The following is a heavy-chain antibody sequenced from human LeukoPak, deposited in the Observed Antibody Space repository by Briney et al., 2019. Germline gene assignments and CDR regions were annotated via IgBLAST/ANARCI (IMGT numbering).Heavy chain of an antibody. CDR3: ARDQGLTAPPPYGLDV. CDR1: GGTFSSYA. J-gene: IGHJ6*02. V-gene: IGHV1-69*04. CDR2: IIPALNIT. D-gene: IGHD5-18*01. Sequence: GASVKVSCKASGGTFSSYAFTWVRQAPGQGLEWMGRIIPALNITSYAQKLQGRVTITADTSTSTAYMELSSLRSEETAVYYCARDQGLTAPPPYGLDVWGQGTTVTVSS.